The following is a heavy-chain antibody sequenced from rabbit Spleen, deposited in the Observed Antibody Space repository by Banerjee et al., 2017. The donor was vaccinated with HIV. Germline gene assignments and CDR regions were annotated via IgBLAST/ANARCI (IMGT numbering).Heavy chain of an antibody. CDR3: ARDSGSNPYIDVYFNL. CDR1: GFSFSNKAV. V-gene: IGHV1S45*01. D-gene: IGHD4-2*01. J-gene: IGHJ4*01. Sequence: QEQLVESGGGLVKPGASLTLTCTASGFSFSNKAVMCWVRQTPGKGLEWIACINAVTGKAVYASWAKGRFTFSKTSSTTVTLQMTSLTVADTATYFCARDSGSNPYIDVYFNLWGPGTLVTVS. CDR2: INAVTGKA.